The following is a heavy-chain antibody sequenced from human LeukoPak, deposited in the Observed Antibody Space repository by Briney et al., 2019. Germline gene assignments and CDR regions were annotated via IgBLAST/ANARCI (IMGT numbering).Heavy chain of an antibody. CDR1: GDSVPSNSAA. Sequence: SQTLSLTCAISGDSVPSNSAAWNWIRQSPSRGLECLGGTYYRSKWFNDYAVSVKSRIIIDPDTSKNQFSLQLNSVTPEDTAVYYCARGGSGGRAFDIWGQGTMVTVSS. V-gene: IGHV6-1*01. D-gene: IGHD3-10*01. J-gene: IGHJ3*02. CDR2: TYYRSKWFN. CDR3: ARGGSGGRAFDI.